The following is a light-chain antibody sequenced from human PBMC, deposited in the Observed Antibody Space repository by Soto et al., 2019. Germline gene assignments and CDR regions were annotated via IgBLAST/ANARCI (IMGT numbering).Light chain of an antibody. CDR2: VAS. CDR1: QSVNSN. Sequence: EIVMTQSPVTLSVSPGDRATLSCRASQSVNSNLAWYQQKPGQTPKLLLYVASTRATGIPARFSGSGSGTEFTLTISGLQSEDFAVYYCQQYNVWPLTFGGGTKVEFK. V-gene: IGKV3-15*01. J-gene: IGKJ4*01. CDR3: QQYNVWPLT.